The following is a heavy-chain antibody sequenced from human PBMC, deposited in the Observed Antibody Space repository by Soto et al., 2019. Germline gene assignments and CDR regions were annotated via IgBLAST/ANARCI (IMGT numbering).Heavy chain of an antibody. CDR3: ARELVVTYYYDSSGFDY. CDR2: INHDGSDK. D-gene: IGHD3-22*01. CDR1: GFTLNNYW. V-gene: IGHV3-7*01. Sequence: EVQLVESGGGLVQPGGSLRLSCAASGFTLNNYWVTWVRQAPGKGLEWVANINHDGSDKYYVDSVKGRFTISRDNTKNSLYLQMNSLRAEDTAVYYCARELVVTYYYDSSGFDYWGQGTLVTVSS. J-gene: IGHJ4*02.